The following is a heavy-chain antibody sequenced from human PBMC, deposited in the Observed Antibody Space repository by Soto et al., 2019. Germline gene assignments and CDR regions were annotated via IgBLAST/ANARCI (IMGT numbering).Heavy chain of an antibody. CDR3: ARALYYYDNSGLAY. V-gene: IGHV1-18*01. D-gene: IGHD3-22*01. CDR1: GYTFTSYG. Sequence: QVRLEQSGPEVKKTGASVKVSCKASGYTFTSYGISWVRQAPGQGLEWMGWINIYSGDANYAQRFQDRVTMTRDTSTNTVYVEMRSLRSDDTAVYYCARALYYYDNSGLAYWGQGTLVTVSS. J-gene: IGHJ4*02. CDR2: INIYSGDA.